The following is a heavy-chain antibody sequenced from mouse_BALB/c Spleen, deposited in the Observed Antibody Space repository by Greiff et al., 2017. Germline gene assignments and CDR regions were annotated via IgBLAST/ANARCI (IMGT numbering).Heavy chain of an antibody. Sequence: EVKLVESGGGLVKPGGSLKLSCAASGFTFSSYAMSWVRQTPEKRLEWVASISSGGRTYYPDSVKGRFTISRDNARNILYLQMSSLRSEDTAMYYCARRGSTTVVDWYFDVWGAGTTVTVSS. CDR1: GFTFSSYA. CDR3: ARRGSTTVVDWYFDV. CDR2: ISSGGRT. V-gene: IGHV5-6-5*01. D-gene: IGHD1-1*01. J-gene: IGHJ1*01.